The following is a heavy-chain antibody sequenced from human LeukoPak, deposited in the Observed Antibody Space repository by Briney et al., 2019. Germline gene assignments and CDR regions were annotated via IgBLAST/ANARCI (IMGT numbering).Heavy chain of an antibody. D-gene: IGHD6-6*01. CDR1: GYTFTGYY. CDR3: ARDRAYSSSSVWFDP. V-gene: IGHV1-2*02. CDR2: INPNSGGT. Sequence: ASVKVSCKASGYTFTGYYMHWVRQAPGQGLEWTGWINPNSGGTNYAQKFQGRVTMTRDTSISTAYMELSRLRSDDTAVYYCARDRAYSSSSVWFDPWGQGTLVTVSS. J-gene: IGHJ5*02.